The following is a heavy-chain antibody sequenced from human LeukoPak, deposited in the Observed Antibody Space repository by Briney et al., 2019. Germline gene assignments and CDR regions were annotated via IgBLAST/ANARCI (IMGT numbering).Heavy chain of an antibody. CDR2: IIPIFGTA. CDR1: GGTFSSYA. CDR3: ARSGSSGSYYYYYYMDV. D-gene: IGHD1-26*01. J-gene: IGHJ6*03. V-gene: IGHV1-69*05. Sequence: SVKFSCKASGGTFSSYAISWVRQAPGQELEWMGGIIPIFGTANYAQKFQGRVTITTDESTSTAYMELSSLRSEDTAVYYCARSGSSGSYYYYYYMDVWGKGTTVTVSS.